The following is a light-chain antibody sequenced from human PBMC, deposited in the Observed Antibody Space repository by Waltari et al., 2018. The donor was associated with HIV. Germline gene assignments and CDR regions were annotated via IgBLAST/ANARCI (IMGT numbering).Light chain of an antibody. CDR3: CSYAGSYNYV. CDR1: SSDVGGYKY. J-gene: IGLJ1*01. V-gene: IGLV2-11*01. Sequence: QSALTQPRSVSGSPGQSVTISCTGTSSDVGGYKYVYWYQQHPGKAPNLMIYDVSNRPSGVPYRLSGSKSGKAASLTISWLQAEDEADYYCCSYAGSYNYVFGAGTKVTVL. CDR2: DVS.